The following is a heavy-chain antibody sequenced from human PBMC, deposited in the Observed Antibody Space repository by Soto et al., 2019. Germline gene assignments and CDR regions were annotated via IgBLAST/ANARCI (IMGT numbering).Heavy chain of an antibody. J-gene: IGHJ3*02. CDR3: ARDRHCSSTSCYGPYALDI. Sequence: QVQLVESGGGLVKPGGSLRLSCAASGFTFSDYYMTWIRQAPGKGLEWVSYISSSGRTIYYADSVKGRFTISRDNAKNSLYLQMNSLTVEDTAVYYCARDRHCSSTSCYGPYALDIWGQGTMVTVS. V-gene: IGHV3-11*01. CDR1: GFTFSDYY. D-gene: IGHD2-2*01. CDR2: ISSSGRTI.